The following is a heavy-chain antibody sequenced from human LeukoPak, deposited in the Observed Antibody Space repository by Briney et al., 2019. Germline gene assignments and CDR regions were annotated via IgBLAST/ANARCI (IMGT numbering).Heavy chain of an antibody. CDR3: AKVFQGPPNPSVTTNAFDI. CDR2: ISYDGSNK. D-gene: IGHD1-14*01. J-gene: IGHJ3*02. V-gene: IGHV3-30*18. Sequence: GGSLRLSCAASGFTFSSYAMNWVRQGPGKGLEWVAVISYDGSNKYYADSVKGRFTISRDNSKNTLYLQMNSLRAEDTAVYYCAKVFQGPPNPSVTTNAFDIWGQGTMVTVSS. CDR1: GFTFSSYA.